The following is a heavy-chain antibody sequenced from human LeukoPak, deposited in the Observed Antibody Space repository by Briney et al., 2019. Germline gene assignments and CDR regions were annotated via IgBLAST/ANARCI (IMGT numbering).Heavy chain of an antibody. Sequence: PGGSLRLSCAASGFTFSSYSMNWVRQAPGKGLEWVSSISSSSSYIYYADSVKGRFTISRDNAKNSLYLQMNSLRAEDTAVYYCARDIPYCSSTSCYTAFDIWGQGTMVTVSS. J-gene: IGHJ3*02. CDR3: ARDIPYCSSTSCYTAFDI. V-gene: IGHV3-21*01. D-gene: IGHD2-2*02. CDR1: GFTFSSYS. CDR2: ISSSSSYI.